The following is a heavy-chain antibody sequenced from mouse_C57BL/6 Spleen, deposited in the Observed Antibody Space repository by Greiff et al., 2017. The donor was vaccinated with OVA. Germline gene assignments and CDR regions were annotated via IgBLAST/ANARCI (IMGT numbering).Heavy chain of an antibody. Sequence: VQPGASVKISCKASGYAFSSSWMNWVKQRPGKGLEWIGRIYPGDGDTNYNGKFKGKATLTADKSSSTAYMQLSSLTSEDSAVYFCARWWLLDYYAMDYWGQGTSVTVSS. V-gene: IGHV1-82*01. CDR3: ARWWLLDYYAMDY. CDR1: GYAFSSSW. CDR2: IYPGDGDT. J-gene: IGHJ4*01. D-gene: IGHD2-3*01.